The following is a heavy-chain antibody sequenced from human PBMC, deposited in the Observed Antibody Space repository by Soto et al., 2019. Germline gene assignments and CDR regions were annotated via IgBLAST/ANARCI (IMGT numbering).Heavy chain of an antibody. CDR3: ARDSSSSPLAY. J-gene: IGHJ4*02. CDR1: GGSISSGDYY. Sequence: SETLSLSCTVSGGSISSGDYYWSWIRQPPGKGLEWIGYIYYSGSTYYNPSLNSRVTISVDTSKNQFSLKLSSVTAADTAVYYCARDSSSSPLAYWGQGTLVPVSS. D-gene: IGHD6-6*01. V-gene: IGHV4-30-4*02. CDR2: IYYSGST.